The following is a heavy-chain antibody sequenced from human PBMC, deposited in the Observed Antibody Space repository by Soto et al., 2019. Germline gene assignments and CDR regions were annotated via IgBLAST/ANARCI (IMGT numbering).Heavy chain of an antibody. J-gene: IGHJ5*02. D-gene: IGHD3-3*01. CDR1: GGSISSGGYY. CDR3: VRGRGFGVVIIWFDP. Sequence: SETLSLTCTVSGGSISSGGYYWSWIRQHPGKGLEWIGYIYHSGSTYYNPSLKSRVTISVDRSKNQFSLKLSSVTAADTAVYYCVRGRGFGVVIIWFDPWGQGTLVTVSS. CDR2: IYHSGST. V-gene: IGHV4-30-2*01.